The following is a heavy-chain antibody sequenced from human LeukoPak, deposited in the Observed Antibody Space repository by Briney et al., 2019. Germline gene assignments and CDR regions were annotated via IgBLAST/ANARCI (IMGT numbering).Heavy chain of an antibody. CDR2: IIPIFGTA. Sequence: SVKVSCXASGGTFSSYAISWVRQAPGQGLEWMGRIIPIFGTANYAQKCQGRVTITTDESTSTAYMELSSLRSEDTAVYYCARVEYGSGSYYAFDIWGQGTMVTVSS. V-gene: IGHV1-69*05. J-gene: IGHJ3*02. CDR3: ARVEYGSGSYYAFDI. CDR1: GGTFSSYA. D-gene: IGHD3-10*01.